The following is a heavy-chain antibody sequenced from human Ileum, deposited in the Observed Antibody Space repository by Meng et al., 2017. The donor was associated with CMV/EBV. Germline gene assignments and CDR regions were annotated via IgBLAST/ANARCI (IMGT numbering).Heavy chain of an antibody. D-gene: IGHD2-21*02. CDR1: GASISRSTYY. CDR2: IYYSGGT. Sequence: SGQGLVRPPEPLPPTCTVSGASISRSTYYWGWIRQPPGKGLEWIGSIYYSGGTYYNPSLKSRVTISVDTSKNQFSLKLNSVTAADTAMYDCASGDSLRAVDFWGQGTLVTVSS. CDR3: ASGDSLRAVDF. J-gene: IGHJ4*02. V-gene: IGHV4-39*07.